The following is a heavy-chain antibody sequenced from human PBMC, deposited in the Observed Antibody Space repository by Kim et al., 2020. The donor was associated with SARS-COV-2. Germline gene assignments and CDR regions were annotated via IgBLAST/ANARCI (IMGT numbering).Heavy chain of an antibody. D-gene: IGHD3-10*01. V-gene: IGHV3-30*07. J-gene: IGHJ4*02. Sequence: PVNGRFTSARDNSKNTLYRQMSSLRAEDTAVYYCARDIRFGELQDTFDYWGQGTLVTVSS. CDR3: ARDIRFGELQDTFDY.